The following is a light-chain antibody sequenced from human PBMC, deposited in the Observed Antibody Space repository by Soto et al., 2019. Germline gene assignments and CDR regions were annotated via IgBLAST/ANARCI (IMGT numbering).Light chain of an antibody. Sequence: QSVLTQPASVSGSPGQSTTISCTGTSSDVGGYNYVSWYQQHPGKAPRLMIVDVDNRPSGVSTRFSGSKSGNTASLTISGLQAEDEADYYCCSYSGSSTIVVFGGGTKLTVL. V-gene: IGLV2-14*03. CDR2: DVD. CDR3: CSYSGSSTIVV. J-gene: IGLJ2*01. CDR1: SSDVGGYNY.